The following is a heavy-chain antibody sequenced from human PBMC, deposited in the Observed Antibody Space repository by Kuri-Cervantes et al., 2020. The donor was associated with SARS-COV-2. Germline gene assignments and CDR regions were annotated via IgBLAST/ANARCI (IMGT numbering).Heavy chain of an antibody. CDR3: ARHPAPRYCSSTSCYGIWFDP. CDR2: IYHSGST. V-gene: IGHV4-59*08. J-gene: IGHJ5*02. CDR1: GGSISSHY. Sequence: GSLRLSCTVSGGSISSHYWSWIRQPPGKGLEWIGSIYHSGSTYYNPSLKSRVTISVDTSKNQFSLKLSSVTAADTAVYYCARHPAPRYCSSTSCYGIWFDPWGQGTLVTVSS. D-gene: IGHD2-2*01.